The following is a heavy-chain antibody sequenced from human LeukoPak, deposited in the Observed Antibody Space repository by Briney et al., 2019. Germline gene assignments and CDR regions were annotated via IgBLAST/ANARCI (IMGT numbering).Heavy chain of an antibody. CDR2: ITSSSSYI. J-gene: IGHJ4*02. Sequence: GGSLRLSCAASGFTFSSYNMNWVRQAPGKGPEWVSSITSSSSYIYYADSVKGRFTISRDNAKNSLYLQMNSLRAEDTAVYYCARDFGGPAYTFGGVIASTVPSPIDYWGQGTLVTVSS. CDR1: GFTFSSYN. CDR3: ARDFGGPAYTFGGVIASTVPSPIDY. D-gene: IGHD3-16*02. V-gene: IGHV3-21*04.